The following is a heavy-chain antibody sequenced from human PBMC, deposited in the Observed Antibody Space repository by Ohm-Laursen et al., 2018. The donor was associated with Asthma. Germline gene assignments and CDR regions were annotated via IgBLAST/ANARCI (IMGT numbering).Heavy chain of an antibody. V-gene: IGHV3-30*03. CDR2: MSNDGSGN. Sequence: SLRLSCAASGFTFSSYGMHWVRQAPGKGLESVAFMSNDGSGNYNADSVKGRFSISRDTSKNSLYLQMNSLRAEDTAVYYCARDRIAAADNYYYGMDVWGQGTTATVSS. CDR1: GFTFSSYG. CDR3: ARDRIAAADNYYYGMDV. J-gene: IGHJ6*02. D-gene: IGHD6-13*01.